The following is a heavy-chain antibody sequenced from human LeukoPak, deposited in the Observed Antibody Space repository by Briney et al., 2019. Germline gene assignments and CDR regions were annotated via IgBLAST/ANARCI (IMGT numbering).Heavy chain of an antibody. Sequence: SETLSLTCSVSGDSISTSSSYWGWIRQPPGKGLEWIGSIYYSGSTYYNTSLKSRVTISVDTSKNQFSLKLNSVTAADTAVYYCARDGYSSGWYFTHNWFDPWGQGTLVTVSS. CDR3: ARDGYSSGWYFTHNWFDP. J-gene: IGHJ5*02. CDR2: IYYSGST. CDR1: GDSISTSSSY. D-gene: IGHD6-19*01. V-gene: IGHV4-39*02.